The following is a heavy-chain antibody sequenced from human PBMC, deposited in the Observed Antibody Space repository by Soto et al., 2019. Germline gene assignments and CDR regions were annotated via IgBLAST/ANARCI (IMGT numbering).Heavy chain of an antibody. J-gene: IGHJ6*02. D-gene: IGHD3-22*01. CDR1: GGSFSSYY. CDR2: IYYSGRT. CDR3: APDYYYDSRGYPGAYYYGMDV. Sequence: GTLSLTCTVSGGSFSSYYWSWIRQPPGKGLEWIGHIYYSGRTNYNPSLKSRVTISGDTSKNQLSLKLSSVTAADTAVYYCAPDYYYDSRGYPGAYYYGMDVWGQGTTVTVSS. V-gene: IGHV4-59*01.